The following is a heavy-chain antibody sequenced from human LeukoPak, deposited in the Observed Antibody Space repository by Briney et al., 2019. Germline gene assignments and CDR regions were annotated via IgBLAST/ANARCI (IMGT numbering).Heavy chain of an antibody. D-gene: IGHD6-19*01. Sequence: GESLKISCKGPGYTFTNHWIGWVRQMPGKGLDWMGIIYPSDSDTRYSPSFQGQVTISADKSISTAYLQWSSLKASDTAMYYCARQGRQRLVVVGETYFDYWGQGTLVTVSS. CDR3: ARQGRQRLVVVGETYFDY. CDR1: GYTFTNHW. V-gene: IGHV5-51*01. J-gene: IGHJ4*02. CDR2: IYPSDSDT.